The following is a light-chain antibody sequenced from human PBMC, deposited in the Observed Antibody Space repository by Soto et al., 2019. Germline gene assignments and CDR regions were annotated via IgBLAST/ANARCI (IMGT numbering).Light chain of an antibody. V-gene: IGLV2-23*03. J-gene: IGLJ3*02. CDR3: CSYARSSTFWV. Sequence: QSALTQPASVSGSPGQSITISCTGTSSDVGSYNLVSWYQQHPGKAPKLMIYEGSTRPSGVSNRFSGSKSGNTASLTISGLQAEDEADYYCCSYARSSTFWVFGGGTKITV. CDR1: SSDVGSYNL. CDR2: EGS.